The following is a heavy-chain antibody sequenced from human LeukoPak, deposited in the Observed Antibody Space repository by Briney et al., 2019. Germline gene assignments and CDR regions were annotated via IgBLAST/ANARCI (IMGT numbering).Heavy chain of an antibody. D-gene: IGHD6-19*01. CDR3: AAQGAVAKYYFDY. CDR2: IVVGSGNT. CDR1: GFTFTSSA. Sequence: ASVKVSCKASGFTFTSSAVQWVRQARGQRLEWIGWIVVGSGNTNYAQKFQERVTITRDMSTSTAYMELRSLRSEDTAVYYCAAQGAVAKYYFDYWGQGTLVTVSS. J-gene: IGHJ4*02. V-gene: IGHV1-58*01.